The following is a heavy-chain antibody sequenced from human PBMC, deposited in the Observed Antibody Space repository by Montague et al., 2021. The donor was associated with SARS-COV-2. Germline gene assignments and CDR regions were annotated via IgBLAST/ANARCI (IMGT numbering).Heavy chain of an antibody. CDR3: ARQGGPAGKHWFDP. V-gene: IGHV4-39*01. Sequence: SETLSLTCTVSGGSVSGTSYYWAWIRQPPGKGLEWIVNIQHSGTTFYXLSLKSRVTISVDASKNEVSLKLNSVTAADTAVYYCARQGGPAGKHWFDPWGQGTLVTVSS. D-gene: IGHD2-2*01. J-gene: IGHJ5*02. CDR2: IQHSGTT. CDR1: GGSVSGTSYY.